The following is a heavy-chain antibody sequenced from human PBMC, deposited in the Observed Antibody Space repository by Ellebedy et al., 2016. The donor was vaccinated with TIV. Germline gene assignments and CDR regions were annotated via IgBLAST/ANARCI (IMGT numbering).Heavy chain of an antibody. CDR1: GGSFSGYY. CDR2: INHSGST. Sequence: SETLSLXXAVYGGSFSGYYWSWIRQPPGKGLEWIGEINHSGSTNYNPSLKSRVTISVDTSKNQFSLKLSSVTAADTAVYYCARVRRAAAARTPGDWFNPWGQGTLVTVSS. J-gene: IGHJ5*02. V-gene: IGHV4-34*01. CDR3: ARVRRAAAARTPGDWFNP. D-gene: IGHD6-13*01.